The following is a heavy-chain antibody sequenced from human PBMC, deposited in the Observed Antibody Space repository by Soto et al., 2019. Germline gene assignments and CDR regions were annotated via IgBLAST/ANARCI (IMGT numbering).Heavy chain of an antibody. CDR2: TRNKANSYTT. CDR1: GFTFSDHY. V-gene: IGHV3-72*01. D-gene: IGHD3-3*01. CDR3: AREAPDYDFWSGYSLRKALNYYFDY. Sequence: PGGSLRLSCAASGFTFSDHYMDWVRQAPGKGLEWVGRTRNKANSYTTEYAASVKGRFTISRDDSKNSLYLQMNSLKTEDTAVYYCAREAPDYDFWSGYSLRKALNYYFDYWGQGTLVTVSS. J-gene: IGHJ4*02.